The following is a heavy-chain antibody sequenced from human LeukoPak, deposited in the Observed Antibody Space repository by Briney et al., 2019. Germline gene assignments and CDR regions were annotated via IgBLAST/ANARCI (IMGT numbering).Heavy chain of an antibody. J-gene: IGHJ4*02. CDR2: MSHDGINK. CDR1: GFTFSSYS. D-gene: IGHD5-18*01. CDR3: ARDNFQHGGDNYGSHYFDY. V-gene: IGHV3-30*04. Sequence: GGSLRLSCVASGFTFSSYSMHWVRQAPGKGLEWVAVMSHDGINKYCADSVKGRFTISRDISKDTLYLQMNSLRAEDTAAYYCARDNFQHGGDNYGSHYFDYWGQGTLVAVSS.